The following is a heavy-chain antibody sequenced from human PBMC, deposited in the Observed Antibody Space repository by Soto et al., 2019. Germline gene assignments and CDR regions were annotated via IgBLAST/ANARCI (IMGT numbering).Heavy chain of an antibody. Sequence: QVQLVESGGGVVQPGRSLRLSCAASGFTFSSYAIHWVRQAPGKGLEWVAVIAYAGSNKYYADSVKGRFTISRDKSKNTLYLQMNGLRAEDTAVYYCARVAQPKVPAEVMDVWGQGTTVTVSS. CDR3: ARVAQPKVPAEVMDV. V-gene: IGHV3-30-3*01. J-gene: IGHJ6*02. CDR1: GFTFSSYA. CDR2: IAYAGSNK. D-gene: IGHD2-2*01.